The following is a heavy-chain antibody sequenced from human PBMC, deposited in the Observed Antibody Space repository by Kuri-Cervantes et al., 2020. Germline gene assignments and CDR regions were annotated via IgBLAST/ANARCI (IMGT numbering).Heavy chain of an antibody. Sequence: GESLKISCAASGFTFSSYGMHWVRQAPGKGLEWVAVISYDGSNKYYADSVKGRFTISRDNSKNSLYLQMNSLRDEDTAVYYCARTQTNTAMGRNAFDIWGQGTMVTVSS. CDR2: ISYDGSNK. D-gene: IGHD5-18*01. J-gene: IGHJ3*02. V-gene: IGHV3-30*03. CDR3: ARTQTNTAMGRNAFDI. CDR1: GFTFSSYG.